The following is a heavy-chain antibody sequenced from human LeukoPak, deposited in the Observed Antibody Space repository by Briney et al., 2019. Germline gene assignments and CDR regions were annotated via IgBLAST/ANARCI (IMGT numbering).Heavy chain of an antibody. CDR1: GGSISTNTYY. D-gene: IGHD3-22*01. CDR3: ARVGGPPYYYDSSGYYLDY. CDR2: IYYSGST. Sequence: PSETLSLTCTVSGGSISTNTYYWGWIRQPPGKGLEWIGSIYYSGSTDYNPSLKSRVSISVDTSKNQFSLKLSSVTAADTAVYYCARVGGPPYYYDSSGYYLDYWGQGTLVTVSS. J-gene: IGHJ4*02. V-gene: IGHV4-39*07.